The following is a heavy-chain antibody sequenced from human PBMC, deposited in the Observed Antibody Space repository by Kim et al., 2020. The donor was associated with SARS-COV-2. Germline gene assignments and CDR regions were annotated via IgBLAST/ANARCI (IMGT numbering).Heavy chain of an antibody. J-gene: IGHJ3*02. CDR2: ISYDGSNK. Sequence: GGSLRLSCAASGFTFSSYGMHWVRQAPGKGLEWVAVISYDGSNKYYADSVKGRFTISRDNSKNTLYLQMNSLRAEDTAVYYCAKAYFPRVRCAFDIWGQGTMVTVSS. D-gene: IGHD2-21*01. CDR3: AKAYFPRVRCAFDI. CDR1: GFTFSSYG. V-gene: IGHV3-30*18.